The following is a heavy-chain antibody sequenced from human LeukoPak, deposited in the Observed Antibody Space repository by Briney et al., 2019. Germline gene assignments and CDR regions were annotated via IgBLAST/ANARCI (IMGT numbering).Heavy chain of an antibody. CDR1: GYTFTGYY. CDR2: INPNSGDT. Sequence: GAXVKVSCKASGYTFTGYYMHWVRQAPGQGLEWVGWINPNSGDTNYAQKFQGRVTMTRDTSTRTAYMEVSRLRSDDTAVYYGARDWGSLTGVVGGVDYWGQGTLVTVSS. J-gene: IGHJ4*02. D-gene: IGHD7-27*01. CDR3: ARDWGSLTGVVGGVDY. V-gene: IGHV1-2*02.